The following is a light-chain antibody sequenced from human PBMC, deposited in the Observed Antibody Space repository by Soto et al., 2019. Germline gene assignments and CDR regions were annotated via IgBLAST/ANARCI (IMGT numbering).Light chain of an antibody. CDR1: QSVSSY. J-gene: IGKJ3*01. V-gene: IGKV3-11*01. CDR3: QQRSNWPPLFT. Sequence: EIVLTQSPGTVSLSPGERATLSCRASQSVSSYLAWYQQKPGQAPRLLIYDASNRATGIPARFSGSGSGTDFTLTISSLEPEDFAVYYCQQRSNWPPLFTFGPGTKVDIK. CDR2: DAS.